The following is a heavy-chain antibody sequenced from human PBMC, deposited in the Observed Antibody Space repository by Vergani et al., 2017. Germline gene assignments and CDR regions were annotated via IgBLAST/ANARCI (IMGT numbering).Heavy chain of an antibody. V-gene: IGHV4-61*02. CDR3: ARITMITWYFDL. CDR2: IYTSGST. Sequence: QVQLQESGPGLVKPSQTLSLTCTVSGGSISSGSYYWSWIRQPAGKGLGWIGRIYTSGSTNYNPSLKSRVTISVDTSKNQFSLKLSSVTAADTAVYYCARITMITWYFDLWGRGTLVTVSS. CDR1: GGSISSGSYY. J-gene: IGHJ2*01. D-gene: IGHD3-22*01.